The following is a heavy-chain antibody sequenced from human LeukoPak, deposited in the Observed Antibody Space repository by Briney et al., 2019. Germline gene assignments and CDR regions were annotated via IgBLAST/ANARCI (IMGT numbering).Heavy chain of an antibody. CDR2: IYHTGST. CDR3: ASGGMVRGVIVYYYYGMDV. Sequence: SGTLSLTCAVSGGSISSSNWWSWVRQAPGKGLEWIGEIYHTGSTNYNPSLKSRVTISVDKSKNQFSLKLSSVTAADTAVYYCASGGMVRGVIVYYYYGMDVWGKGTTVTVPS. CDR1: GGSISSSNW. D-gene: IGHD3-10*01. V-gene: IGHV4-4*02. J-gene: IGHJ6*04.